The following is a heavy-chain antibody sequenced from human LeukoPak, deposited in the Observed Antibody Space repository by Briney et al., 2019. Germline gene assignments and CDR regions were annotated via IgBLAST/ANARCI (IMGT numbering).Heavy chain of an antibody. CDR1: GGSINSYF. D-gene: IGHD3-22*01. V-gene: IGHV4-59*01. J-gene: IGHJ4*02. CDR2: VFYSGST. Sequence: SETLSLTCTVSGGSINSYFWSWIRQPPGKGLEWIGCVFYSGSTNYNPSLKSRVTISVDTSKKQFSLKLISVTAADTAVYYCASGESSGYSYYFHYWGQGTLVTVSS. CDR3: ASGESSGYSYYFHY.